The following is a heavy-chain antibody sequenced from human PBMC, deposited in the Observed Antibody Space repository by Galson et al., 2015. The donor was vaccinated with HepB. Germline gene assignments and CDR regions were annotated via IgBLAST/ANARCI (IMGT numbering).Heavy chain of an antibody. CDR2: ITGGRGIT. J-gene: IGHJ6*03. CDR3: ARDGRAVPAAMLRDLYFSYFYMDV. CDR1: GFTFNTYA. Sequence: SLRLSCAASGFTFNTYAINWVRLAPGKGLEWVSTITGGRGITYYADSVRGRFTISRDTSKNTVLLQINTVRAEDTATYYCARDGRAVPAAMLRDLYFSYFYMDVWGKGTTVTVSS. V-gene: IGHV3-23*01. D-gene: IGHD2-2*01.